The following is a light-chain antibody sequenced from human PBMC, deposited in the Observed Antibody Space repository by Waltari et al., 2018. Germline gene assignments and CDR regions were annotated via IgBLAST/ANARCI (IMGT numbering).Light chain of an antibody. V-gene: IGKV3-15*01. CDR2: EAS. Sequence: EVVMTQSPVTLSVSPGERAPLSCSASQPVSRNLAWYQQKPGQAPRLVIYEASTRATGIPARFSGRGSGTEFTLIISSLQPEDFAVYYCQQYNNWPPWTFGQGTKVELK. CDR3: QQYNNWPPWT. J-gene: IGKJ1*01. CDR1: QPVSRN.